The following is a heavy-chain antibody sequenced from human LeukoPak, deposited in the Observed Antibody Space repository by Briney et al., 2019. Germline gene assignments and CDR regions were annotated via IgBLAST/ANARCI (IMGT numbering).Heavy chain of an antibody. J-gene: IGHJ6*02. V-gene: IGHV3-66*01. Sequence: GGSLRLSCAASGFTVSSNYMSWVRQAPGKGLEWVSVIYSGGSTYYADSVKGRFTISRDNSKNTLFLQMNSLRAEDTAVYYCARDGAQGTYYYGMDVWGQGTTVTVSS. CDR3: ARDGAQGTYYYGMDV. CDR1: GFTVSSNY. D-gene: IGHD4/OR15-4a*01. CDR2: IYSGGST.